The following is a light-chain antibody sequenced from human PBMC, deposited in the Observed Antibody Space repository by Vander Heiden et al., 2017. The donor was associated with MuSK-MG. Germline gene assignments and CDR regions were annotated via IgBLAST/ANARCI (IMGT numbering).Light chain of an antibody. Sequence: DIQMTQSPYTLSASVGDRVTITCRASQSISSWLAWYQQKPGKAPKLLIYKAYSLESGVPSRFSGSGSGTEFTLTMSSLQPDDFATYYCQKYNSYSFGPGTKVDIK. CDR1: QSISSW. CDR3: QKYNSYS. CDR2: KAY. J-gene: IGKJ3*01. V-gene: IGKV1-5*03.